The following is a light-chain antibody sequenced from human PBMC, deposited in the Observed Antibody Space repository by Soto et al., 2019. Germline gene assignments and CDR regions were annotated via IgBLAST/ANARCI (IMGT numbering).Light chain of an antibody. V-gene: IGLV1-47*01. Sequence: QSVLTQPPSASGTPGQRVTISCSGGSSTIESNYVFWYQQFPGTAPKLLIYGSDRRPSGVPDRFSGSKSGTSASLAISGLRSEDEADYYCAAWDDSLSAGVFGGGTKLTVL. CDR3: AAWDDSLSAGV. CDR2: GSD. CDR1: SSTIESNY. J-gene: IGLJ3*02.